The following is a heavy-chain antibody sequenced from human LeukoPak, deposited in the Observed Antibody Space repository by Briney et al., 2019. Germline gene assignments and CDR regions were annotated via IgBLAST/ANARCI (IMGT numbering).Heavy chain of an antibody. Sequence: SETLSLTCTVSGGSISSYYWSWIRQPAGKGLEWIGRIYTSGSTNYNPSLKSRVTMSVDTSKNQFSLKLSSVTAADTAVYYCVRDGVDYGYYYYGMDVWGQGTTVTVSS. CDR1: GGSISSYY. V-gene: IGHV4-4*07. D-gene: IGHD4-17*01. CDR3: VRDGVDYGYYYYGMDV. CDR2: IYTSGST. J-gene: IGHJ6*02.